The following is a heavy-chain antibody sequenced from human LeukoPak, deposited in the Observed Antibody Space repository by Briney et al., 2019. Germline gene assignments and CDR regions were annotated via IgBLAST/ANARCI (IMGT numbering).Heavy chain of an antibody. CDR3: ARREIISGWYWAYYFDY. Sequence: GGSPRLSCAASGFTFSSYWMTWVRQAPGKGLEWVATIQKDGGETYYVNSVKGRFTIARDNSKNSLSLQMSSLRAEDTAVYYCARREIISGWYWAYYFDYWGQGTLVTVSS. CDR1: GFTFSSYW. J-gene: IGHJ4*02. V-gene: IGHV3-7*01. D-gene: IGHD6-19*01. CDR2: IQKDGGET.